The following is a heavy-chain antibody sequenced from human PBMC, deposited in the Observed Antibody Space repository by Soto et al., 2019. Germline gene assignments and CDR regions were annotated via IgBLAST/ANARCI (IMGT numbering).Heavy chain of an antibody. D-gene: IGHD1-1*01. CDR2: ISHSGST. V-gene: IGHV4-4*02. CDR3: VFPPTADFDD. Sequence: SETLSLTCLVSGGSISSSNWWSWVRKPPGKGLEWIGEISHSGSTNYSPSLKSRVIISADMSKNHISLKLASVTAADTAVYYCVFPPTADFDDWGQVTLITVSS. J-gene: IGHJ4*02. CDR1: GGSISSSNW.